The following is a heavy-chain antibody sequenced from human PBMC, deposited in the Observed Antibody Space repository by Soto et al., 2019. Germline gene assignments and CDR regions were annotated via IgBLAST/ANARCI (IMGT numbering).Heavy chain of an antibody. CDR1: GYTFTSYD. V-gene: IGHV1-8*01. J-gene: IGHJ4*02. Sequence: QVQLVQSGAEVKKPGASVKVSCKASGYTFTSYDINWVRQATGQGLEWMGWMNPNSGNIGYAQKFQSRVTMTRNTSIRTADMDVSSLRTEDTAVYYCARDMRYCNSSSCYAFWGQGTLVTVSS. CDR3: ARDMRYCNSSSCYAF. CDR2: MNPNSGNI. D-gene: IGHD2-2*01.